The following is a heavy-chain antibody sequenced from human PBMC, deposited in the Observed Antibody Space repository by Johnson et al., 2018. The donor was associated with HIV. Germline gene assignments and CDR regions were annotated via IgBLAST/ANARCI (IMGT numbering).Heavy chain of an antibody. CDR1: GFTFSSYA. CDR3: AKVKREYGDYSPHAFDI. J-gene: IGHJ3*02. V-gene: IGHV3-23*04. CDR2: ISGSGGST. Sequence: VQLVESGGGLVQPGGSLRLSCAASGFTFSSYAMSWVRQAPGKGLEWVSAISGSGGSTYYADSVKGRFTISRDNSKNKLYLQMNSLRAEDTAVYYCAKVKREYGDYSPHAFDIWGQGTMVTVSS. D-gene: IGHD4-17*01.